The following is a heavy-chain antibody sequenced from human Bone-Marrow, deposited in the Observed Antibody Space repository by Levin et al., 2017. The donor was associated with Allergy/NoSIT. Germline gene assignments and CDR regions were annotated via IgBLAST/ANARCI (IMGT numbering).Heavy chain of an antibody. D-gene: IGHD3-10*01. J-gene: IGHJ4*02. CDR1: GFTVSSNY. CDR2: IYSGGST. CDR3: ARGWFGELLSH. Sequence: GESLKISCAASGFTVSSNYMSWVRQAPGKGPEWVSVIYSGGSTYYADSVKGRFTISRDNSKNTLYLKMNSLRAEDTAVYYCARGWFGELLSHWGQGTLVTVSS. V-gene: IGHV3-53*01.